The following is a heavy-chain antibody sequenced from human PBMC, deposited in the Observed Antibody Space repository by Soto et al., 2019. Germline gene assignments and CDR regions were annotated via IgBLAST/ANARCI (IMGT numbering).Heavy chain of an antibody. Sequence: PSETLSLTCTVSAGSVSSGNYYWSWIRQHPGKGLEWIGYFYYSGNTYYNPSLRSRVTISVDTSKNQFSLRLRSVTAADTAVYYCARHSTSNGYYSPESYFDYWGQGTLVTVSS. CDR2: FYYSGNT. D-gene: IGHD3-22*01. J-gene: IGHJ4*02. V-gene: IGHV4-31*03. CDR1: AGSVSSGNYY. CDR3: ARHSTSNGYYSPESYFDY.